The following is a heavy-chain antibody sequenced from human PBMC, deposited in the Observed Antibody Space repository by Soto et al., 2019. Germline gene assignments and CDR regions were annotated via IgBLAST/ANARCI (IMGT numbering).Heavy chain of an antibody. J-gene: IGHJ6*02. Sequence: KPSETLSLTCTVSGGSISSGDYYWSWIRQPPGKGLEWIGYIYYSGSTYYNPSLKSRVTISVDTSKNQFSLKLSSVTAADTAVYYCARDKRVVTIVDYYYYGMDVWGQGTTVTVSS. CDR1: GGSISSGDYY. D-gene: IGHD1-26*01. CDR2: IYYSGST. V-gene: IGHV4-30-4*01. CDR3: ARDKRVVTIVDYYYYGMDV.